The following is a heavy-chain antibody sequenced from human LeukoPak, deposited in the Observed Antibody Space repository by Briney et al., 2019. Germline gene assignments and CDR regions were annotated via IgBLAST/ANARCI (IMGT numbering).Heavy chain of an antibody. V-gene: IGHV3-7*01. CDR3: ARLGARQMLEY. CDR2: IKQDGSEK. CDR1: GFTFRNFW. Sequence: GGSLRLSCAASGFTFRNFWMTWVRQAPGKGLEWVANIKQDGSEKHYVDSVKGRFTISRDNAKNSLYLQMNSLRAEDTAVYYCARLGARQMLEYWGQGTLVTVSS. D-gene: IGHD4-17*01. J-gene: IGHJ4*02.